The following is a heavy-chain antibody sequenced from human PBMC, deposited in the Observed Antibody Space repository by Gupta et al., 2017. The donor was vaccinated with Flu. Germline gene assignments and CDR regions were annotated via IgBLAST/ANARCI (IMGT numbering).Heavy chain of an antibody. V-gene: IGHV3-48*03. Sequence: EVQLVESGGGLVQPGGSLRLSCAASGFTFSSYEMNWVRQAPGKGLEWVSYISSSGSTIYYADAGKGRFTISRDNAKNSLYLQMTSMREEDTAVYYCARGKRRADSTVFGYWGQGNLVTVSS. J-gene: IGHJ4*02. CDR1: GFTFSSYE. CDR3: ARGKRRADSTVFGY. CDR2: ISSSGSTI. D-gene: IGHD2/OR15-2a*01.